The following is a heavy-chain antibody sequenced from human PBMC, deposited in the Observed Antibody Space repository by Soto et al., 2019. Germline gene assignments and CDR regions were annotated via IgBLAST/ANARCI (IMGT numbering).Heavy chain of an antibody. CDR2: INYRGST. V-gene: IGHV4-34*01. D-gene: IGHD2-15*01. CDR1: GGSSIDYC. CDR3: SRDRHCNGSSCFAFGF. Sequence: SETLCLPYTVYGGSSIDYCCRWIRKSQREGLQWIGEINYRGSTNYHPSLKSRVTISADTSKTQFSLQLISVTAADTAVYYCSRDRHCNGSSCFAFGFWGEGILV. J-gene: IGHJ4*02.